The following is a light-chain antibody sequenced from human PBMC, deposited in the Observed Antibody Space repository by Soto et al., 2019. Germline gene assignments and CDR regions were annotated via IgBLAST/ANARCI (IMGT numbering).Light chain of an antibody. CDR2: RAS. V-gene: IGKV3-15*01. CDR1: HYVYSN. Sequence: EIVMTQSPATLSMSPGERATLSCTASHYVYSNEAWFQQRPGQAPRLLICRASARATGTPARFSGSGSRTEFTLTITSLQSEDFAVYYCQQYHNLWTFGQGTEVEIK. J-gene: IGKJ1*01. CDR3: QQYHNLWT.